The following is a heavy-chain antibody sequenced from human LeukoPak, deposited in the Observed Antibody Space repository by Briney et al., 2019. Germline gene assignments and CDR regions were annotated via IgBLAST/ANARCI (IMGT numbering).Heavy chain of an antibody. CDR3: ARGHLPRGYNWFDP. CDR2: INHSGST. V-gene: IGHV4-34*01. J-gene: IGHJ5*02. CDR1: GGSFSGYY. Sequence: PSETLSLTCAVYGGSFSGYYWSWIRQPPGKGLEWIGEINHSGSTNYNPSLKSRVTISVDTSKNQFSLKLSSVTAADTAVYYCARGHLPRGYNWFDPWGQETLVTVSS.